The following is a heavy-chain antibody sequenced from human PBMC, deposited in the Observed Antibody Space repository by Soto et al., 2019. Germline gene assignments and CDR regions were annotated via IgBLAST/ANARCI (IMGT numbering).Heavy chain of an antibody. V-gene: IGHV3-74*01. Sequence: EVQLVESGGGLFQPGGSLRLSCEASGFTFSNYWMHWVRQVPGKGLVWVSRIKGDASNTNYADFVKGRFTISRDNAKNTVYLQMNSLTAEDTAVYYCARGIPGYYCSDVWGQGTMVTVSS. D-gene: IGHD3-10*01. J-gene: IGHJ3*01. CDR2: IKGDASNT. CDR1: GFTFSNYW. CDR3: ARGIPGYYCSDV.